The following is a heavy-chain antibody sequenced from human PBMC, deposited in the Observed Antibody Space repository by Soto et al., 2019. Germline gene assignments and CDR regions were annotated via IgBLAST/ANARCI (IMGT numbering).Heavy chain of an antibody. CDR2: IYYSGST. J-gene: IGHJ5*02. Sequence: QLQLQESGPGLVKPSETLSLTCTGGSISSSSYYWGWIRQPPGKGLEWIGSIYYSGSTYYNPSLKSRVTISVDMSKNPFSLKLSSVTAADTAVYYCARQGSSHNWFDPWGQGTLVTVSS. CDR3: ARQGSSHNWFDP. V-gene: IGHV4-39*01. CDR1: GSISSSSYY. D-gene: IGHD6-13*01.